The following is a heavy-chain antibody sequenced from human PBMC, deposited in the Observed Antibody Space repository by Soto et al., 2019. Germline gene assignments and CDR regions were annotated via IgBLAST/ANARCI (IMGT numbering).Heavy chain of an antibody. V-gene: IGHV3-21*01. Sequence: EVQLVESGGGLVKPGGSLRLSCAASGFTFSSYSMNWVRQAPRKGLEWVSSISSSSSYIYYADSVKGRFTISRDNAKNSLYLQMNSLRAEDTALHYCARVERAYCGGDCYDYWGQGTLVTVSS. CDR1: GFTFSSYS. CDR2: ISSSSSYI. D-gene: IGHD2-21*01. J-gene: IGHJ4*02. CDR3: ARVERAYCGGDCYDY.